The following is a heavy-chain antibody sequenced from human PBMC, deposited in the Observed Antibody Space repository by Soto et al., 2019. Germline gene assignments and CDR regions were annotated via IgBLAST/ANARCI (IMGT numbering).Heavy chain of an antibody. CDR3: AKDKLEYSGYDFRDY. J-gene: IGHJ4*02. CDR2: ISWNSGSI. CDR1: GFTFDDYA. V-gene: IGHV3-9*01. D-gene: IGHD5-12*01. Sequence: GGSLRLSCAASGFTFDDYAMHWVRQAPGKGLEWVSGISWNSGSIGYADSVKGRFTISRDNAKNSLYLQMNSLRAEDTALYYCAKDKLEYSGYDFRDYWGQGTLVTVSS.